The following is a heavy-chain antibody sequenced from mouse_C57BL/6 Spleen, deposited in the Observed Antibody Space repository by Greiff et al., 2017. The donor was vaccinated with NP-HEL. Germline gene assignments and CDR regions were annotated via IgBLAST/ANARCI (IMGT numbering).Heavy chain of an antibody. CDR2: IFPGSGST. D-gene: IGHD1-1*01. Sequence: VQLQQSGPELVKPGASVKISCKASGYTFTDYYINWVKQRPGQGLEWIGWIFPGSGSTYYNEKFKGKATLTVDKSSSTAYMLLSCLTSEDSAVYFCARPAVVAYYYAMDYWGQGTSVTVSS. V-gene: IGHV1-75*01. J-gene: IGHJ4*01. CDR1: GYTFTDYY. CDR3: ARPAVVAYYYAMDY.